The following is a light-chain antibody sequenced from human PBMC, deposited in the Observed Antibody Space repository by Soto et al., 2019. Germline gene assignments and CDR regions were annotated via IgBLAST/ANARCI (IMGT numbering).Light chain of an antibody. CDR3: HQSYSTLRS. J-gene: IGKJ5*01. V-gene: IGKV1-39*01. Sequence: DLQMTQSPSSLSASVGDRVTITCRASQSISYYLSWYQQKPGKAPNLLISAACSLQSGVPSRFSGSVSGTHFTLTISSLQPEDFATYYCHQSYSTLRSFGQGTRLEIK. CDR1: QSISYY. CDR2: AAC.